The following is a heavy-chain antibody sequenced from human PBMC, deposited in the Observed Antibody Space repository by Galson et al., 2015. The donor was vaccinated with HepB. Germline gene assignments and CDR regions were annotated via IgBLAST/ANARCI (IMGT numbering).Heavy chain of an antibody. CDR3: ARDSPTIFNRWFDP. J-gene: IGHJ5*02. Sequence: SVKVSCKASGYTFTSYGISWVRQAPGQGLEWMGWISGYNANTKYAQKVQGRVTMTTDTSTNTAYMELRSLRSDDTAVYYCARDSPTIFNRWFDPWGQGTLVTVSS. CDR2: ISGYNANT. CDR1: GYTFTSYG. V-gene: IGHV1-18*01. D-gene: IGHD5-24*01.